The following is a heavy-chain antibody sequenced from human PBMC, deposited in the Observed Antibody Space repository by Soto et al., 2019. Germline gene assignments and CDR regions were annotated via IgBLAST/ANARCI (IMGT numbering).Heavy chain of an antibody. J-gene: IGHJ3*02. CDR2: IYYSGST. D-gene: IGHD3-22*01. CDR3: ARNGVATMIVVEIDAFDI. V-gene: IGHV4-30-4*01. Sequence: SETLSLTCAVCGGSISSGDYYWCWIRQPPGKGLEWIGYIYYSGSTYYNPSLKSRVTISVDTSKNQFSLKLSSVTAADTAVYYCARNGVATMIVVEIDAFDIWGQGTMLTVSS. CDR1: GGSISSGDYY.